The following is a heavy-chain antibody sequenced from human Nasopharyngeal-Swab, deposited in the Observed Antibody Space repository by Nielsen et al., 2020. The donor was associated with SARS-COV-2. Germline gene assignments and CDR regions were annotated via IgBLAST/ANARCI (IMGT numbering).Heavy chain of an antibody. V-gene: IGHV1-2*02. J-gene: IGHJ4*02. Sequence: WVRQAPGQGLEWMGWINPNSGGTNYAQKFQGRVTMTRDTSINTAYMELSRLRSDDTAVYYCARAPEMATIMGDFWDQGTQVTVSS. D-gene: IGHD5-24*01. CDR3: ARAPEMATIMGDF. CDR2: INPNSGGT.